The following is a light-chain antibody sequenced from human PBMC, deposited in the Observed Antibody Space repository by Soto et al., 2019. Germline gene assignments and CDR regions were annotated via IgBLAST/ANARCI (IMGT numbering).Light chain of an antibody. V-gene: IGKV3-20*01. CDR1: QSLGSGY. J-gene: IGKJ1*01. CDR3: QQYGASPWT. Sequence: IVLTQSPGTLSLSPGERATLSCRASQSLGSGYLAWYQHKAGQAPRLLIYGTSTRATGIPDRFSGSASGTDFSLTITRLEPEDFAMYYCQQYGASPWTFXQGTKVDIK. CDR2: GTS.